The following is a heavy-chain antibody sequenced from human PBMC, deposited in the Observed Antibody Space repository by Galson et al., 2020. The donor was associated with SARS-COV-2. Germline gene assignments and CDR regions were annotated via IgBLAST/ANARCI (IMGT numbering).Heavy chain of an antibody. Sequence: GESLKISCKASGYTFSNSWIAWVRQMPGKGLKWMGIVYPGDSDSRYSPSFQGQVTLSADKSTSTAYLQWRSLKASDTAIYYCAKLSGGYKSHFGSWGQGTLVTVTS. CDR3: AKLSGGYKSHFGS. J-gene: IGHJ4*02. CDR1: GYTFSNSW. CDR2: VYPGDSDS. V-gene: IGHV5-51*01. D-gene: IGHD1-26*01.